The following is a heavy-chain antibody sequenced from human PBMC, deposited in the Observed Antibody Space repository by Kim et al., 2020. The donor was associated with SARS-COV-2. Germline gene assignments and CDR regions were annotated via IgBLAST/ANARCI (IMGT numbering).Heavy chain of an antibody. CDR3: ARGSGYYIPYYFDY. J-gene: IGHJ4*02. Sequence: GGSLRLSCAASGFTFSSYGMHWVRQAPGKGLEWVAVISYDGSNKYYADSVKGRFTISRDNSKNTLYLQMNSLRAEDTAVYYCARGSGYYIPYYFDYWGQGTLVTVSS. CDR1: GFTFSSYG. V-gene: IGHV3-30*03. D-gene: IGHD3-22*01. CDR2: ISYDGSNK.